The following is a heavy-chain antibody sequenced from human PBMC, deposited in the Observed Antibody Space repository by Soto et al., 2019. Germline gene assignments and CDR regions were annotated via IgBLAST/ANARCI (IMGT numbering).Heavy chain of an antibody. Sequence: PSETLSLTCTVSGGSISSSSYYWGWIRQPPGKGLEWIGSIYYSGSTYYNPSLKSRVTISVDTSKNQFSLKLSSVTAADTAVYYCATRLLWFGELFENWFDPWGQGTLVTVSS. CDR1: GGSISSSSYY. CDR3: ATRLLWFGELFENWFDP. D-gene: IGHD3-10*01. J-gene: IGHJ5*02. V-gene: IGHV4-39*01. CDR2: IYYSGST.